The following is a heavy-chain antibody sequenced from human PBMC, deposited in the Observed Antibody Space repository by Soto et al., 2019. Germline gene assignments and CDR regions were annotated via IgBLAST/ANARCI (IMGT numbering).Heavy chain of an antibody. CDR3: ARVMITFGGVIAAFDI. V-gene: IGHV1-69*13. CDR1: GGTFSSYA. J-gene: IGHJ3*02. CDR2: IIPIFGTA. Sequence: SVKVSCKASGGTFSSYAISWVRQAPGQELEWMGGIIPIFGTANYAQKFQGRVTITADESTSTAYMELSSLRSEDTAVYYCARVMITFGGVIAAFDIWGQGTMVTVSS. D-gene: IGHD3-16*02.